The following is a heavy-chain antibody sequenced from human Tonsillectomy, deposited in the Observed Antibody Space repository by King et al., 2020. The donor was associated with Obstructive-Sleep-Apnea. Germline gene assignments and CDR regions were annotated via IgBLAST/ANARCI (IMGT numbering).Heavy chain of an antibody. J-gene: IGHJ5*02. CDR3: ARGSGAASENWLDP. D-gene: IGHD6-13*01. V-gene: IGHV4-34*01. CDR1: GGSFNDYY. CDR2: INHSGST. Sequence: VQLQQWGAGLLKPSETLSLTCGVSGGSFNDYYWSWIRQPPGKGLEWIGEINHSGSTNHNPSLKSRVTISVDTSKNQFSLKLSSVTAADTAVYYCARGSGAASENWLDPWGQGALVTVS.